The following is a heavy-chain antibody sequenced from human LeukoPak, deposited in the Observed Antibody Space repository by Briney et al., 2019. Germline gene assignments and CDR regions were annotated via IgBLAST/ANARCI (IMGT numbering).Heavy chain of an antibody. CDR2: TKKVGSEK. CDR1: RFTSSNYW. CDR3: ARDEHQYYHESSGRFDY. J-gene: IGHJ4*02. D-gene: IGHD3-22*01. V-gene: IGHV3-7*04. Sequence: GGSRRLACAAARFTSSNYWMGWVRQAHGKGREWEGNTKKVGSEKYYGDSVRGRFTICRDNAKNSLYMQINSMRAEDTAVYYCARDEHQYYHESSGRFDYWGQGTLVTVSS.